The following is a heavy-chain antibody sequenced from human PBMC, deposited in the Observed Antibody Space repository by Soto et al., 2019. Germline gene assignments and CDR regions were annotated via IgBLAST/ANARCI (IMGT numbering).Heavy chain of an antibody. J-gene: IGHJ4*02. CDR3: ARDGIGGTVFRGYLDY. V-gene: IGHV3-33*01. D-gene: IGHD1-7*01. CDR1: GGIFHGYG. CDR2: IRFDGSNE. Sequence: EGSLRLSCAVPGGIFHGYGMHWVRQAPGKGLEWVAIIRFDGSNEEYADSVKGRFTISRDNSKNTLYLQMNTLGAEDTAVYYCARDGIGGTVFRGYLDYWGRGTVVTVS.